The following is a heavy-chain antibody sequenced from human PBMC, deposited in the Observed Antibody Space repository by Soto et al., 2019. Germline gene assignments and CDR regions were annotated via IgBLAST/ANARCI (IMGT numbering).Heavy chain of an antibody. Sequence: QMQLQESGPGLVKPSETLSLTCTVSGGSIRSYYWSWIRQPPGKGLEWIGNIYYSGSTNYNPSLNSRVTISVDTSKNQFSLKLVSVTAADTVVYYCARTYGDYFDYWGQGTLVTVSS. J-gene: IGHJ4*02. CDR1: GGSIRSYY. V-gene: IGHV4-59*01. D-gene: IGHD4-17*01. CDR3: ARTYGDYFDY. CDR2: IYYSGST.